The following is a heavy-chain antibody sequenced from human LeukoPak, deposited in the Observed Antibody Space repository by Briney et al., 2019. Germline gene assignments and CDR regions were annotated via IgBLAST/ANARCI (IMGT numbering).Heavy chain of an antibody. CDR2: ISSSSSYI. Sequence: GGSLRLSCAASGFTFSSYSTNWVRQAPGKGLEWVSSISSSSSYIYYADSVKGRFTISRDNAKNSLYLQMNSLRAEDTAVYYCARDLQSHYYYYMDVWGKGTTVTVSS. CDR1: GFTFSSYS. CDR3: ARDLQSHYYYYMDV. J-gene: IGHJ6*03. V-gene: IGHV3-21*01.